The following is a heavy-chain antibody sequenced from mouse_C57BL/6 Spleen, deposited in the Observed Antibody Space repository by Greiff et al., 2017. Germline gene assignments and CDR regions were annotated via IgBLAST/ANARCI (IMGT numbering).Heavy chain of an antibody. CDR1: GFTFSDYG. V-gene: IGHV5-17*01. CDR2: ISSGSSTI. D-gene: IGHD1-1*01. Sequence: EVKLMESGGGLVKPGGSLKLSCAASGFTFSDYGMHWVRQAPEKGLEWVAYISSGSSTIYYADTVKGRFTISRDNAKNTLFLQMTSLRSEDTAMYYCASYYHTWFAYWGQGTLVTVSA. CDR3: ASYYHTWFAY. J-gene: IGHJ3*01.